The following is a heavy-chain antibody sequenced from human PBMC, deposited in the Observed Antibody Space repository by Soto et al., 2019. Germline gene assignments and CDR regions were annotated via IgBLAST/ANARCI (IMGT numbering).Heavy chain of an antibody. V-gene: IGHV4-30-4*01. J-gene: IGHJ6*02. CDR3: ARSGSPTYNPYYYGMDV. CDR2: IHSSGSI. Sequence: SETLSLTCTVSGGSISSDDYYWSWIRQAPGRGLEWIGYIHSSGSIYYNPSLKSRATMSIDTARNQFSLNLSSVTAADTAVYFCARSGSPTYNPYYYGMDVWGQVTTVT. CDR1: GGSISSDDYY. D-gene: IGHD1-1*01.